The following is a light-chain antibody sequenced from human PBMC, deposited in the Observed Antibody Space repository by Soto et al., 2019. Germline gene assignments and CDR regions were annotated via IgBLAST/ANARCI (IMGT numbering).Light chain of an antibody. Sequence: EIVLTQSPATLSLSHGERATLSCRASQSVRSNLAWYQQKPGQAPRLLIYDASNRATGIPARFSGSGSGTDFTLAISSLEPEDFAVYYCQHRSNWPWTFGQGTKV. CDR2: DAS. J-gene: IGKJ1*01. V-gene: IGKV3-11*01. CDR3: QHRSNWPWT. CDR1: QSVRSN.